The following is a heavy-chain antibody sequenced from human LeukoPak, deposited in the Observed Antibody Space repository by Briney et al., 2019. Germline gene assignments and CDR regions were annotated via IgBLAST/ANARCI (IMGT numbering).Heavy chain of an antibody. CDR1: GGSFSGYY. Sequence: SETLSLTCAVYGGSFSGYYWSWIRQPPGKGPEWIGEINHSGSTNYNPSLKSRVTISVDTSKNQFSLKLSSVTAADTAVYYCARRRGYYGSGSYSWFDPWGQGTLVTVSS. V-gene: IGHV4-34*01. CDR3: ARRRGYYGSGSYSWFDP. J-gene: IGHJ5*02. D-gene: IGHD3-10*01. CDR2: INHSGST.